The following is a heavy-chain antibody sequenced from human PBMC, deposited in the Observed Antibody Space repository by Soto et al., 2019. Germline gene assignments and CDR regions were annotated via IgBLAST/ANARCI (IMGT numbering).Heavy chain of an antibody. CDR2: INAGNGNT. CDR1: GYTFTSYA. J-gene: IGHJ5*02. V-gene: IGHV1-3*01. Sequence: ASVKVSCKASGYTFTSYAMHWVRQAPGQKLEWKGWINAGNGNTKYSQKLQGRVTINRDTSASTAYMELSSLRSEDTAVYYCARRRAGSSTSTYNWFDPWGQGTLVTVSS. D-gene: IGHD2-2*01. CDR3: ARRRAGSSTSTYNWFDP.